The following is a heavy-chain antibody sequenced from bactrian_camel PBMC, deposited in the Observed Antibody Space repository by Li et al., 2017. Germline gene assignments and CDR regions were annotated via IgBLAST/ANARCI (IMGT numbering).Heavy chain of an antibody. V-gene: IGHV3S31*01. D-gene: IGHD1*01. J-gene: IGHJ4*01. CDR3: AADFLQYCKGGHLTY. Sequence: VQLVESGGGSVQAGGSLRLSCTHSGYISSRHCMGWFRQAPGKAREGIAGIRRDGDEYYAGSVKGRFTISKDNAKNTLYLQMDSLKPEDTGMYYCAADFLQYCKGGHLTYWGQGTQVTVS. CDR2: IRRDGDE. CDR1: GYISSRHC.